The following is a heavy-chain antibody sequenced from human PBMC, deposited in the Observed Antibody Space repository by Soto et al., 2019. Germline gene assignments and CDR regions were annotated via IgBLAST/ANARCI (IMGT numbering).Heavy chain of an antibody. D-gene: IGHD1-26*01. CDR1: GGSISSYY. CDR3: ARQGVGATAGYYYYYYGMDV. CDR2: IYYSGST. J-gene: IGHJ6*02. Sequence: SETLSLTCTVSGGSISSYYWGWIRQPPGKGLEWIGSIYYSGSTYYNPSLKSRVTISVDTSKNQFSLKLSSVTAADTAVYYCARQGVGATAGYYYYYYGMDVWGQGTTVTVSS. V-gene: IGHV4-39*01.